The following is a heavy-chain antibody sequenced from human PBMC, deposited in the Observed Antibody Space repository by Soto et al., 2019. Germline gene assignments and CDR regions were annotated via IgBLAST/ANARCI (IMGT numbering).Heavy chain of an antibody. CDR3: TRARYGDHFDS. Sequence: SETLSLTCSVSGDSMTGSNWGWFRQSPEKGLEWIGYIDYSGSTNYNPSLRSRITITIDTSSNQFSLNLASVTAADAAVYYCTRARYGDHFDSWGQGTLVTVSS. D-gene: IGHD4-17*01. J-gene: IGHJ4*02. CDR1: GDSMTGSN. CDR2: IDYSGST. V-gene: IGHV4-59*01.